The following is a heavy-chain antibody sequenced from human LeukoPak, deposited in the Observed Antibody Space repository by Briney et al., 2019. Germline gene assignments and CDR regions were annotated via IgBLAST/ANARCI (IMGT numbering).Heavy chain of an antibody. CDR2: VIHSGTT. V-gene: IGHV4-39*01. Sequence: SETLSLTCTVSGGSITGSTYYWGWIRQPPGKGLEWIVSVIHSGTTYYNPSLRSRVIVSMDTSKKQFSLRLSSVTAADTAVYYCARHDYGSSGHRRDYYFDYWSQGTLVTVSS. J-gene: IGHJ4*02. D-gene: IGHD3-22*01. CDR1: GGSITGSTYY. CDR3: ARHDYGSSGHRRDYYFDY.